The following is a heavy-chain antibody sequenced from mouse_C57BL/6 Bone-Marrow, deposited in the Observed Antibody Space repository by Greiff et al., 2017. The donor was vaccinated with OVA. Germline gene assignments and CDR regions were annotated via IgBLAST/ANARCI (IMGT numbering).Heavy chain of an antibody. CDR2: INPNNGGT. V-gene: IGHV1-18*01. CDR1: GYTFTDYN. D-gene: IGHD2-10*01. CDR3: ARSFYGNYWYFDV. J-gene: IGHJ1*03. Sequence: EVKVVESGPELVKPGASVKIPCKASGYTFTDYNMDWVKQSHGKSLEWIGDINPNNGGTIYNQKFKGKATLTVDKSSSTAYMELRSLTSEDTAVYYCARSFYGNYWYFDVWGTGTTVTVSS.